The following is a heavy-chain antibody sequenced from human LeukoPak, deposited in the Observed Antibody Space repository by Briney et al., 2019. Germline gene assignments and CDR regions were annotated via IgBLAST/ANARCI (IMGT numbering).Heavy chain of an antibody. CDR1: GGSISSSY. CDR3: ARDPNSAL. J-gene: IGHJ4*02. Sequence: PSETLSLTCTVSGGSISSSYWSWIRQPAGKGLGWIGRVYTTGSTNYNPSLKSRVTMSIDTSKNQFSLKLTSVTAADTAVYYCARDPNSALWGQGTLVTVSS. D-gene: IGHD4-23*01. CDR2: VYTTGST. V-gene: IGHV4-4*07.